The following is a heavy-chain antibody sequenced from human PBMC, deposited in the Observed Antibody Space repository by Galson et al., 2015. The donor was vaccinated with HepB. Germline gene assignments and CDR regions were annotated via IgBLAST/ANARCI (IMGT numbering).Heavy chain of an antibody. CDR1: GFAFSNYG. J-gene: IGHJ2*01. CDR2: ISWNNGTI. Sequence: SLRLSCAASGFAFSNYGMHWVRQAPGKGLEWVSGISWNNGTIGYADSVKGRFTISRDNAKNSLYLQMNSLRAEDTAFYYCAKDTQGGDSFWYFDLWGRGTLVTVSS. V-gene: IGHV3-9*01. CDR3: AKDTQGGDSFWYFDL. D-gene: IGHD2-21*02.